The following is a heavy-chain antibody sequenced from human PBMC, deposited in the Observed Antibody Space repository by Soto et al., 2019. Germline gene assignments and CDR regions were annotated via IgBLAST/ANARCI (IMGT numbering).Heavy chain of an antibody. D-gene: IGHD3-22*01. Sequence: PGGSLRLSCAASGFTFNNYAMSWVRQAPGKGLEWVSAFSDDGGSKYYVDSVKGRFTIARDNSKNSLYLQMNSLRAEDTAVYYCARFYYDSSGYLPSPYYYYYGMDVWGQGTTVTVSS. CDR1: GFTFNNYA. CDR3: ARFYYDSSGYLPSPYYYYYGMDV. CDR2: FSDDGGSK. J-gene: IGHJ6*02. V-gene: IGHV3-23*01.